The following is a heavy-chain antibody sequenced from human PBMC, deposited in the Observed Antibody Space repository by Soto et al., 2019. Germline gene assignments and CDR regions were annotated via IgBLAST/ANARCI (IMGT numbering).Heavy chain of an antibody. D-gene: IGHD6-13*01. CDR3: ARDLRPAAGLNWFDP. Sequence: QVQLQESGPGLVKPSQTLSLTCTVSGGSISSGGYYWSWIRQHPGKGLEWIGYIYYSGSTYYNPSLKSRVTIXXDXSXXQFSLKLSSVTAADTAVYYCARDLRPAAGLNWFDPWGQGTLVTVSS. CDR1: GGSISSGGYY. V-gene: IGHV4-31*03. J-gene: IGHJ5*02. CDR2: IYYSGST.